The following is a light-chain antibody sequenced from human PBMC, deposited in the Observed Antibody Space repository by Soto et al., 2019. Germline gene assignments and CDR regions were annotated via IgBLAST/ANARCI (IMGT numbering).Light chain of an antibody. Sequence: DIVLTQTPLSSPVTLGQPASISCRSSQSLVHSDGNTYLNWLQQRPGQPPRLLIYEVSNRFSGVPDRCSGSGAGPDFTLEISRVEAEDVGVYYCMQTTQFPLTFGGGTKVEIK. CDR3: MQTTQFPLT. J-gene: IGKJ4*01. CDR1: QSLVHSDGNTY. CDR2: EVS. V-gene: IGKV2-24*01.